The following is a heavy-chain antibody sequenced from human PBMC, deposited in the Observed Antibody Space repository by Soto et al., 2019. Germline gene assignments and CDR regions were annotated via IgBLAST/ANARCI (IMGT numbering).Heavy chain of an antibody. V-gene: IGHV3-7*01. CDR1: GFTFSSYW. CDR2: IKQDGSEK. CDR3: ARGPTKRGSGWYLKYYFDY. J-gene: IGHJ4*02. Sequence: HPGGSLRLSCAASGFTFSSYWMSWVRQAPGKGLEWVANIKQDGSEKYYVDSVKGRFTISRDNAKNSLYLQMNSLRAEDTAVYYCARGPTKRGSGWYLKYYFDYWGQGTLVTVSS. D-gene: IGHD6-19*01.